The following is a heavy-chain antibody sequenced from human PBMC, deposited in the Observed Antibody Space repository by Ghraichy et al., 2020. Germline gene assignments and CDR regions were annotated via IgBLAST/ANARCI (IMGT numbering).Heavy chain of an antibody. J-gene: IGHJ4*02. CDR2: ISGSGGST. Sequence: GGSLRLSCAASGFTFSSYAMSWVRQAPGKGLEWVSAISGSGGSTYYADSVKGRFTISRDNSKNTLYLQMNSLRAEDTAVYYCAKPLVRGVITRLDYWGQGTLVTVSS. CDR1: GFTFSSYA. D-gene: IGHD3-10*01. V-gene: IGHV3-23*01. CDR3: AKPLVRGVITRLDY.